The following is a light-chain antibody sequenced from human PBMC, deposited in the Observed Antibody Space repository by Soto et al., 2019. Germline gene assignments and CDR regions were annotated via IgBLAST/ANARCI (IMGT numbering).Light chain of an antibody. CDR1: SSVVGGNH. V-gene: IGLV2-14*03. Sequence: QSVLTQPASVSGSPGQSITLSCTGTSSVVGGNHVSWYQQHPGKAPRLIIYDVSNRPSGISNRFSGSKSDNTASLTISGLQADDEADYYCSSHTSTSRCVFGTGTKVTVL. J-gene: IGLJ1*01. CDR3: SSHTSTSRCV. CDR2: DVS.